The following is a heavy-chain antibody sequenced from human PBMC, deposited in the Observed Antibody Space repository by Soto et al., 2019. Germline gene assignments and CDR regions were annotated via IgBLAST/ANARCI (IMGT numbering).Heavy chain of an antibody. CDR2: INSYNGDT. CDR1: GYTFTGYY. V-gene: IGHV1-18*04. CDR3: AREGVAPYYYYGMDV. D-gene: IGHD5-12*01. Sequence: ASVKVSCKASGYTFTGYYIHWVRQAPGQGPEWMGWINSYNGDTNYAQTFQGRVTMTTDTSTSTAYMELRSLRSDDTAVYYCAREGVAPYYYYGMDVWGQGTPVTVSS. J-gene: IGHJ6*02.